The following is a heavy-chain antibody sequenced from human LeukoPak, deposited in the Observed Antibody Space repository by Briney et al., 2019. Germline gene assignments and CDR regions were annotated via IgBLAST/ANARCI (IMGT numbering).Heavy chain of an antibody. J-gene: IGHJ4*02. CDR2: IYHSGST. CDR1: GYSISSGYY. CDR3: ARDDYGDYVYAY. V-gene: IGHV4-38-2*02. D-gene: IGHD4-17*01. Sequence: SETLSLTCTVSGYSISSGYYWGWIRQPPGKGLEWIGSIYHSGSTYYNPSLKSRVTISVDTSKNQFSLKLSSVTAADTAVYYCARDDYGDYVYAYWGQGTLVTVSS.